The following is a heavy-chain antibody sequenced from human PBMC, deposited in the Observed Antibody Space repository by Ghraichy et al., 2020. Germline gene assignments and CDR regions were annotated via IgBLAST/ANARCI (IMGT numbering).Heavy chain of an antibody. CDR3: ARDIAVYDSSDHTRDYYGMDV. D-gene: IGHD3-22*01. Sequence: SETLSLTCTVSGGSISSGGYYWSWIRQHPGKGLEWIGYIYYSWSTYYNPSLKSRVTISVDTSKNQFSLKLSSVTAADTAVYYCARDIAVYDSSDHTRDYYGMDVWGQGTTVTVSS. CDR1: GGSISSGGYY. V-gene: IGHV4-31*03. CDR2: IYYSWST. J-gene: IGHJ6*02.